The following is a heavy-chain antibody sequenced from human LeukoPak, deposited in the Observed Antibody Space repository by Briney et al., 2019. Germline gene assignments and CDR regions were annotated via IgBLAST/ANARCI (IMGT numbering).Heavy chain of an antibody. V-gene: IGHV4-4*07. D-gene: IGHD4-17*01. CDR1: GGSISSYY. CDR3: ARISDDYGENWFDP. Sequence: SETLSLTCTVSGGSISSYYWSWIRQPAGKGLEWIGRIYTSGSTNYNPSLKSRVTISVDTSKNQFSLKLSSVTAADTAVYYCARISDDYGENWFDPWGQGTLVTVSS. J-gene: IGHJ5*02. CDR2: IYTSGST.